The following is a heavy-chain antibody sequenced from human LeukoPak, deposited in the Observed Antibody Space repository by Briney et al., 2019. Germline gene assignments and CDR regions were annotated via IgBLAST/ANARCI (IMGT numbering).Heavy chain of an antibody. CDR1: GFTFDDYA. Sequence: GGSLRLSCAAYGFTFDDYAMHWVRQAPGKGLEWVSLISGDGGSTYYADSVKGRFTISRDNSKNSLYLQMNSLRTEDTALYYCAKVGRASGWYVFDYWGQGTLVTVSS. CDR3: AKVGRASGWYVFDY. D-gene: IGHD6-19*01. J-gene: IGHJ4*02. V-gene: IGHV3-43*02. CDR2: ISGDGGST.